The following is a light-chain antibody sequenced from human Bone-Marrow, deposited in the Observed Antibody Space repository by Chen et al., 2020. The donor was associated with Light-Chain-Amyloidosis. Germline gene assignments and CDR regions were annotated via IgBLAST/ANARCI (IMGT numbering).Light chain of an antibody. CDR1: QTISSNY. CDR3: QQYGTSPLT. J-gene: IGKJ4*01. Sequence: EIVLTQSPGTLSLSPGEGANLSYRASQTISSNYLTWYQQKLGQAPRLLIYGSSSRATGIPDRFTGSGSGTDFTLTINRLEPEDFAMYYCQQYGTSPLTFGGGTKVEIK. V-gene: IGKV3-20*01. CDR2: GSS.